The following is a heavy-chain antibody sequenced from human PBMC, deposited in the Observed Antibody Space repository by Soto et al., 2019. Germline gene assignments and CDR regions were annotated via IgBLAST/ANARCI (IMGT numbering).Heavy chain of an antibody. CDR3: ASAPYYDILTGYQRHYYYGMDV. D-gene: IGHD3-9*01. V-gene: IGHV5-10-1*01. CDR2: IDPSDSYT. CDR1: GYSFTSYW. Sequence: PGESLKISCKGSGYSFTSYWISWVRQMPGKGLEWMGRIDPSDSYTNYSPSFQGHVTISADKSISTAYLQWSSLKASDTAMYYCASAPYYDILTGYQRHYYYGMDVWGQGTTVTVSS. J-gene: IGHJ6*02.